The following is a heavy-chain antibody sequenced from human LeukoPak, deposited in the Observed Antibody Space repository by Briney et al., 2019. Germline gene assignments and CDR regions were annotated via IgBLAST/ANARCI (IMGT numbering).Heavy chain of an antibody. CDR1: GCTFRTSW. Sequence: PGGALRLSCAASGCTFRTSWRHWVRQAPGKGLLGVSFINRPGSSTSYVDSVKGRFTISRDNAKNTLYLQMNRLRDEDTAVYYCATDREYSQEPWGQGTLVTVSS. D-gene: IGHD5-12*01. J-gene: IGHJ5*02. V-gene: IGHV3-74*01. CDR3: ATDREYSQEP. CDR2: INRPGSST.